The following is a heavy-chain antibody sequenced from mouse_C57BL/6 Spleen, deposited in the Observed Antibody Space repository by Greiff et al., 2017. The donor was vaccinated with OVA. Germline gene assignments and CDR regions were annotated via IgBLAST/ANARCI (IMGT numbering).Heavy chain of an antibody. Sequence: QVQLQQSGAELVKPGASVKISCKASGYAFSSYWMNWVKQRPGKGLEWIGQIYPGDGDTSYNGKFKGKATLTADKSSSTAYMQLSSLTSEDSAVYFGARNYYGSSWDAMDYWGQGTSVTVSS. V-gene: IGHV1-80*01. D-gene: IGHD1-1*01. CDR1: GYAFSSYW. J-gene: IGHJ4*01. CDR3: ARNYYGSSWDAMDY. CDR2: IYPGDGDT.